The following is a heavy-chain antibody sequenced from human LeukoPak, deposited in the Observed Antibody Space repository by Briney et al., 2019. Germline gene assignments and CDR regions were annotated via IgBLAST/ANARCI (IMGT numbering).Heavy chain of an antibody. CDR3: ATSPIFSND. Sequence: PGGFLRLSCAASGFTFSDYWMHWVRQAPGKGLVWVSHISTAGSSTTYADSVRGRFIISRDNARNTLYLQMNRLRVGDTAVYYCATSPIFSNDWGQGTLVTVSS. J-gene: IGHJ4*02. D-gene: IGHD3-3*01. V-gene: IGHV3-74*01. CDR2: ISTAGSST. CDR1: GFTFSDYW.